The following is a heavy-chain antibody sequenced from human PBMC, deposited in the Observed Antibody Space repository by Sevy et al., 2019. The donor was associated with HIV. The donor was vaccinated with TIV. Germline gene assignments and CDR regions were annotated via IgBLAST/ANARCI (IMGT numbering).Heavy chain of an antibody. CDR1: GFSVRSFS. V-gene: IGHV3-33*03. CDR3: ARDSARVIVPTAGFDS. D-gene: IGHD2-15*01. CDR2: LLYNVRTE. Sequence: GGSLRLSCSASGFSVRSFSMHWVRQAPGKGLEWVAALLYNVRTEEYADSVKGRFTISRDNSKNTLNLEMNSLRVEDTAVYFCARDSARVIVPTAGFDSWGQGVLVTVSS. J-gene: IGHJ5*01.